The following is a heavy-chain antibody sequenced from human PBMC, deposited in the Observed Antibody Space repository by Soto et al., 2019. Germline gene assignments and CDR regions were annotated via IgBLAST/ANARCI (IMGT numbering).Heavy chain of an antibody. J-gene: IGHJ5*02. CDR3: AKHDSGIAGAGITNWFYT. CDR1: GFTFRNYA. V-gene: IGHV3-9*01. CDR2: ISWNSGSI. Sequence: GGSLRLSCAASGFTFRNYAMHWVRQAPGKGLEWVSGISWNSGSIGYADSVKGRFTISRDNAKNSLYLQMNSLRAEDTALSYCAKHDSGIAGAGITNWFYTWGQRTLVTVSS. D-gene: IGHD6-13*01.